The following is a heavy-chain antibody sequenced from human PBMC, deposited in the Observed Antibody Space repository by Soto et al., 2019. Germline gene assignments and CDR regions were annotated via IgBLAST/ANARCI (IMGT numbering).Heavy chain of an antibody. V-gene: IGHV1-69*13. CDR1: GGTFRSYS. J-gene: IGHJ5*02. CDR2: IIPIFDIT. CDR3: ARGIVVVTNWFDP. D-gene: IGHD3-22*01. Sequence: SVKVSCKASGGTFRSYSISWVRQAPGQGLEWMGGIIPIFDITNYAQKFQGRVTITADESTSTAYMELSSLGSDDTAVYYCARGIVVVTNWFDPWGQGTLVTVSS.